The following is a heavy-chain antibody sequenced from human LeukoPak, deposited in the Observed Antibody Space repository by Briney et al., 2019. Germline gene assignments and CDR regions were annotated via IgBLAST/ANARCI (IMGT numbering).Heavy chain of an antibody. CDR3: ARGSGWFYFDY. Sequence: GGSLRLSCAASGFIFSSYSMSWVRQAPGMGLEWVSVITGSGGNTYYADSVKGRFTISRDNAKNTLYLQMNSLRAEDTAVYYCARGSGWFYFDYWGQGTLVTVSS. CDR2: ITGSGGNT. D-gene: IGHD6-19*01. V-gene: IGHV3-23*01. J-gene: IGHJ4*02. CDR1: GFIFSSYS.